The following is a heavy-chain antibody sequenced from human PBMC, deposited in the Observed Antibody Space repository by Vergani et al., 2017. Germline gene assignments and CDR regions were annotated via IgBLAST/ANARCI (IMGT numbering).Heavy chain of an antibody. CDR2: INPNSGAT. CDR3: ARANYYGSGSYSHYYGMDV. D-gene: IGHD3-10*01. Sequence: QVQLVQSGAEVKKPGASVKVSCKASGYTFTGYYMHWVRQAPGQGLEWMGWINPNSGATNYAQKFQGRVNMTRHTSISTAYMGLSRLRSDDTAVYYCARANYYGSGSYSHYYGMDVWGQG. CDR1: GYTFTGYY. V-gene: IGHV1-2*02. J-gene: IGHJ6*01.